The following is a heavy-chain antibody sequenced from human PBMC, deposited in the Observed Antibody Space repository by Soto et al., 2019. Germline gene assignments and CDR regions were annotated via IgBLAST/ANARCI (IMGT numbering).Heavy chain of an antibody. J-gene: IGHJ4*02. Sequence: SGPTLVNPTQTLTLTCTFSGFSLSSIGVAVGWIRQPPGKALEWLALLYWNDDRRYSPSLKSRLTITKDTSKNQVVLTMTNMDPADTATYYCAHSASVPCCYYFDSWGQGTLVTVSS. CDR2: LYWNDDR. CDR1: GFSLSSIGVA. V-gene: IGHV2-5*01. D-gene: IGHD1-26*01. CDR3: AHSASVPCCYYFDS.